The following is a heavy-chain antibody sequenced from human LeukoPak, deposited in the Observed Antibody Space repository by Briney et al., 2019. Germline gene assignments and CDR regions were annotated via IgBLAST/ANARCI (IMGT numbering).Heavy chain of an antibody. V-gene: IGHV3-23*01. CDR1: GFTFSSYA. Sequence: PGGSLRLSCAASGFTFSSYAMSWVRQAPGKGLEWVSAISGSGGSTYYADSVKGRFTISRDNSKNTLYLQMNSLRAEDTAVYYCAKRPITMVRGVSYYFDYWGQGTLVTVPS. J-gene: IGHJ4*02. D-gene: IGHD3-10*01. CDR2: ISGSGGST. CDR3: AKRPITMVRGVSYYFDY.